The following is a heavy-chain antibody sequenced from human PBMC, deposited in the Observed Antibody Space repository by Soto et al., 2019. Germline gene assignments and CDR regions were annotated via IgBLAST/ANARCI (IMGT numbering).Heavy chain of an antibody. J-gene: IGHJ4*02. V-gene: IGHV3-30*04. Sequence: GGSLRLSCAASGFTFSSYAMHWVRQAPGKGLEWVAVISYDGSNKYYVDSVKGRFTISRDNSKNTLYLQMNSLRAEDASVYYCARSYDSSGHCDYWGQGTLVTVSS. CDR1: GFTFSSYA. CDR3: ARSYDSSGHCDY. D-gene: IGHD3-22*01. CDR2: ISYDGSNK.